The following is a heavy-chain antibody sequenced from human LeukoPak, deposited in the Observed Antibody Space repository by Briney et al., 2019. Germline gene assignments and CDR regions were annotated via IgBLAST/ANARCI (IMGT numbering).Heavy chain of an antibody. CDR2: ISGPGGTT. CDR3: ASGGDYLYYFDY. J-gene: IGHJ4*02. Sequence: GGSLRLSCAASGFTFSSYAMSWVRQAPGKGLEWVSAISGPGGTTYYADSVKGRFTISRDNSKNSLYLQMNSLRAEDTAVYYCASGGDYLYYFDYWGQGTLVTVSS. V-gene: IGHV3-23*01. CDR1: GFTFSSYA. D-gene: IGHD4-17*01.